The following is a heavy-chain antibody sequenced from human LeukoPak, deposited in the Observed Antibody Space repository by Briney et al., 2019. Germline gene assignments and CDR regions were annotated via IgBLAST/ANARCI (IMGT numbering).Heavy chain of an antibody. J-gene: IGHJ6*03. CDR3: ARRTYYYYMDV. Sequence: IGYIYTSGSTNYNPSLKSRVTISADTSKNQFSLKLSSVTAADTAVYYCARRTYYYYMDVWGKGXTVXX. CDR2: IYTSGST. V-gene: IGHV4-4*09.